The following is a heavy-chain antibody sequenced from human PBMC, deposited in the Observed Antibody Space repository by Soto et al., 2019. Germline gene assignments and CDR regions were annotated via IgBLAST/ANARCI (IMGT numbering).Heavy chain of an antibody. CDR3: GSFDDQINPATIVN. J-gene: IGHJ4*02. D-gene: IGHD2-2*02. CDR1: GDSINSVGSY. V-gene: IGHV4-31*03. CDR2: IYYSGST. Sequence: TSETLSLTCTVSGDSINSVGSYWSWIRQHPGKGLEWIGYIYYSGSTFYNPSLKSRVIISVDTSKNQFSLNLISVTAADTAVYYCGSFDDQINPATIVNWGQGTLVTVSS.